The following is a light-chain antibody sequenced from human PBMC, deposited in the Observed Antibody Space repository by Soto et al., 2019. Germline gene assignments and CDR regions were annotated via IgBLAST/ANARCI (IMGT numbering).Light chain of an antibody. CDR1: RSNIGRNF. V-gene: IGLV1-47*01. J-gene: IGLJ3*02. CDR2: RNN. CDR3: AAWDDTLDARV. Sequence: QAVVTQSPSASGTPGQRVTISCSGSRSNIGRNFAYWYQHVPGTAPRLLIQRNNERPSGVPDRFSGSKSGTSVSLAISGLRSDDEATYYCAAWDDTLDARVFGGGTKVTVL.